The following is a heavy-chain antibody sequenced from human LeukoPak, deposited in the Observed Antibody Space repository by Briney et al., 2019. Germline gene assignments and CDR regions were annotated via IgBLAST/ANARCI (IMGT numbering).Heavy chain of an antibody. CDR1: GFTVRSNY. D-gene: IGHD5-12*01. J-gene: IGHJ5*02. Sequence: GGSLRLSCAASGFTVRSNYMSWVRQAPGKGLEWVSDIYSGGSTHYADSVKGRFTISRDNSKNTLYLQMNSLRAEDTAVYYCARGGGYDRDWFDPWGRGTLVTVSS. CDR3: ARGGGYDRDWFDP. V-gene: IGHV3-53*01. CDR2: IYSGGST.